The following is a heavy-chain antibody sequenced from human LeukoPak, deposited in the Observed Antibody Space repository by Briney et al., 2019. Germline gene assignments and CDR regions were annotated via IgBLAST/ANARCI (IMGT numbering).Heavy chain of an antibody. D-gene: IGHD5-18*01. V-gene: IGHV1-69*04. CDR2: IIPILGIA. CDR3: ATGGTAMVSGVDY. CDR1: GGTFSSYA. Sequence: ASVKVSCKASGGTFSSYAISWVRQAPGQRLEWMGRIIPILGIANYAQKFQGRVTITADKSTSTAYMKLSSLRSEDTAVYYCATGGTAMVSGVDYWGQGTLVTVSS. J-gene: IGHJ4*02.